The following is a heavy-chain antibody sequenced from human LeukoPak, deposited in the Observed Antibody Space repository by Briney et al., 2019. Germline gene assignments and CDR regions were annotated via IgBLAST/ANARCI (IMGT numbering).Heavy chain of an antibody. Sequence: PSETLSLTCAVYGGSFSGYYWSWIRQPPGKGLEWIGEINHSGSTNYNPSLKSRVTISVDTSKNQFSLKLSSVTAAGTAVYYCASVRYEGYYFDYWGQGTLVTVSS. V-gene: IGHV4-34*01. CDR3: ASVRYEGYYFDY. D-gene: IGHD4-17*01. CDR2: INHSGST. CDR1: GGSFSGYY. J-gene: IGHJ4*02.